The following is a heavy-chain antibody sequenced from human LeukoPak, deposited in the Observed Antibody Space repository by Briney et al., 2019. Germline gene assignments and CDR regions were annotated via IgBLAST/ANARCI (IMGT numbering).Heavy chain of an antibody. CDR2: IIPIFGTA. CDR1: GGTFSSYA. J-gene: IGHJ4*02. V-gene: IGHV1-69*13. CDR3: ARVLSGSSWLIDY. Sequence: GASVKVSCKASGGTFSSYAISWVRQAPGQGLEWMGGIIPIFGTANYAQKFQGRVTITADESTSTAYMELSSLRSEDTAVYYCARVLSGSSWLIDYWGQGTLVTVSS. D-gene: IGHD6-13*01.